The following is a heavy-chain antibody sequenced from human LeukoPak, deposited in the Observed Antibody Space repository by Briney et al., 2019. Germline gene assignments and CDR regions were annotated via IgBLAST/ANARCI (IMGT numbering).Heavy chain of an antibody. D-gene: IGHD4-11*01. CDR3: ARDADYSNPNYYYYMDV. V-gene: IGHV4-39*07. J-gene: IGHJ6*03. CDR2: IYYSGST. Sequence: PSETLSITCTVSGGSISSSSYYWGWIRQPPGKGLEWIGSIYYSGSTYHNPSLKSRVTISVDTSKNQFSLKLSSVTAADTAVYYCARDADYSNPNYYYYMDVWGKGTTVTVSS. CDR1: GGSISSSSYY.